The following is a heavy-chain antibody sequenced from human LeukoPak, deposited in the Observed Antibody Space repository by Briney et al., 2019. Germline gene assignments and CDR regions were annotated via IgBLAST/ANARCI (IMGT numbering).Heavy chain of an antibody. J-gene: IGHJ4*02. V-gene: IGHV3-23*01. Sequence: PGGSLRLSCAASGFTFSSYAMSWVRQAPGKGLEWVSDVSGSGDSTYYADSVKGRFTISRDNSENTLYLHMNSLRAEDTAIYYCARRFISSWFFDHWGQGTLVTVSS. CDR2: VSGSGDST. D-gene: IGHD6-13*01. CDR1: GFTFSSYA. CDR3: ARRFISSWFFDH.